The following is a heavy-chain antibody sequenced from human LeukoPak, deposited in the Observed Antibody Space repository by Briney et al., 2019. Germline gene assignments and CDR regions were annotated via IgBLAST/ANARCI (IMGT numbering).Heavy chain of an antibody. J-gene: IGHJ4*02. V-gene: IGHV4-38-2*01. CDR1: GYSISSGYY. CDR3: ARRQLGRVSAAGTYYFDY. D-gene: IGHD6-13*01. Sequence: PSETLSLTCAVSGYSISSGYYWGLIRQPPGKGLEWIGSIYHSGSTYYNPSLKSRVTISVDTSKNQFSLKLSSVTAADTAVYYCARRQLGRVSAAGTYYFDYWGQGTLVTVSS. CDR2: IYHSGST.